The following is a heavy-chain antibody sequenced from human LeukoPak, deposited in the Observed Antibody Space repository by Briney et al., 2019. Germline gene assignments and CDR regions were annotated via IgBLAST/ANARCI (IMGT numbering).Heavy chain of an antibody. D-gene: IGHD3-10*01. Sequence: GGSLRLSCAASGFTFSSYSMNWVRQAPGKGLEWVSAISSSSTYIYHADSVKGRFTISRDNAKNSLYLQMNSLRAEDTAVYYCARPYCYGSGSYSDYWYFDLWGRGTQVTVSS. CDR1: GFTFSSYS. J-gene: IGHJ2*01. V-gene: IGHV3-21*01. CDR3: ARPYCYGSGSYSDYWYFDL. CDR2: ISSSSTYI.